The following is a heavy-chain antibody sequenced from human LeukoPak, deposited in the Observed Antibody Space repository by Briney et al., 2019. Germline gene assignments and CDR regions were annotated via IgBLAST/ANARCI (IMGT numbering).Heavy chain of an antibody. CDR2: VHASGST. Sequence: SETLSLTCTVSGGSISGYFWSWIRQPPGKGLEWIGYVHASGSTDQSPSLKSRVTISVDTSKNQFSLKLTSVTAADTAVYYCARGRPVTGSFYFDYWGQGTLVTVSS. D-gene: IGHD1-26*01. V-gene: IGHV4-59*01. J-gene: IGHJ4*02. CDR3: ARGRPVTGSFYFDY. CDR1: GGSISGYF.